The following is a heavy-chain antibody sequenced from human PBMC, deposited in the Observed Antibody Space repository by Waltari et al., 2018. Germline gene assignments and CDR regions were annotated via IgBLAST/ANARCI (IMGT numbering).Heavy chain of an antibody. D-gene: IGHD4-17*01. Sequence: QVQLQESGPGLVKPSETLSLTCTVSGGSISSYYWSWIRQPPGKGLEWIWYIYYSGSTNSNPSLKRLVTISVDTSKNQFSLKLSSVTAADTAVYYCAGIRYGDYTYWGQGTLVTVSS. CDR2: IYYSGST. CDR1: GGSISSYY. J-gene: IGHJ4*02. V-gene: IGHV4-59*01. CDR3: AGIRYGDYTY.